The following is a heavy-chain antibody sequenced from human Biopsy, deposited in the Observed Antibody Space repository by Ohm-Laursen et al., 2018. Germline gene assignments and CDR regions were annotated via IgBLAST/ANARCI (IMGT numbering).Heavy chain of an antibody. V-gene: IGHV4-34*08. Sequence: SETLSLTCAVFGKTFSDYRWSWIRQPPGKGLEWIGQINQAGTTNYNPSLKSRVSISADASKYEFSLRLTSATAADTAVYLCGNEVHGRDYWGLGAQVTVSS. CDR2: INQAGTT. CDR3: GNEVHGRDY. D-gene: IGHD2-15*01. J-gene: IGHJ4*02. CDR1: GKTFSDYR.